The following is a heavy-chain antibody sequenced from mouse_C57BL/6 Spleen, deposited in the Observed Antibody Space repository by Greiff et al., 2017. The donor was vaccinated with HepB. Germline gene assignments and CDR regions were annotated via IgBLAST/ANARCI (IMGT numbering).Heavy chain of an antibody. J-gene: IGHJ1*03. CDR1: GYTFTSYW. V-gene: IGHV1-55*01. CDR2: IYPGSGST. CDR3: AIYYDVKLWYFDV. Sequence: VKLMESGAELVKPGASVKMSCKASGYTFTSYWITWVKQRPGQGLEWIGDIYPGSGSTNYNEKFKSKATLTVDTSSSTAYMQLSSLTSEDSAVYYCAIYYDVKLWYFDVWGTGTTVTVSS. D-gene: IGHD1-1*01.